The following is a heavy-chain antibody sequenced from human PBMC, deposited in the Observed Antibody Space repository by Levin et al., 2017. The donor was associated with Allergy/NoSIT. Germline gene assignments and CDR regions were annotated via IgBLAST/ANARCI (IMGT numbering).Heavy chain of an antibody. V-gene: IGHV3-30-3*01. CDR2: ISYDGSNK. CDR3: ARDARQLWLRGAFDI. J-gene: IGHJ3*02. Sequence: SCAASGFTFSSYAMHWVRQAPGKGLEWVAVISYDGSNKYYADSVKGRFTISRDNSKNTLYLQMNSLRAEDTAVYYCARDARQLWLRGAFDIWGQGTMVTVSS. CDR1: GFTFSSYA. D-gene: IGHD5-18*01.